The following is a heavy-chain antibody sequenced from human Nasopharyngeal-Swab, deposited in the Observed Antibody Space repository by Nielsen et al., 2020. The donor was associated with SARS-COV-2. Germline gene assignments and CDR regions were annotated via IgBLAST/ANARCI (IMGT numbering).Heavy chain of an antibody. V-gene: IGHV1-46*01. CDR2: INPSGGST. J-gene: IGHJ4*02. CDR3: ARSSSSSASWNEELDY. D-gene: IGHD6-6*01. Sequence: WVRQAPGQGLEWMGIINPSGGSTSYAQKFQGRVTMTRDTSTSTVYMELNSLRAEDTAVYYCARSSSSSASWNEELDYWGQGTLVTVSS.